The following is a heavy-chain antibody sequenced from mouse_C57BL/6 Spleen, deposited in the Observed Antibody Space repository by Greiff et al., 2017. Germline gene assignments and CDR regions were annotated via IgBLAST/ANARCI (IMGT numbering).Heavy chain of an antibody. CDR2: IDPSDSYT. CDR1: GYTFTSYW. V-gene: IGHV1-50*01. J-gene: IGHJ4*01. Sequence: QVQLQQPGAELVKPGASVKLSCKASGYTFTSYWMQWVKQRPGQGLEWIGEIDPSDSYTNYNQKFKGKATLTVDTSSSTAYMQLSSLTSEDSAVYYCARSRVQGYAMDYWGQGTSVTVSS. CDR3: ARSRVQGYAMDY.